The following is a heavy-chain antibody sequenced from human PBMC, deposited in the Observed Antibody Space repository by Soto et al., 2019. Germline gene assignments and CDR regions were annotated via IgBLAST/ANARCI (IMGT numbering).Heavy chain of an antibody. V-gene: IGHV4-30-4*01. CDR3: ARDVLMVYATHYYSYYGMDV. Sequence: SETLSLTCTVSGGSISSGDYYWSWIRQPPGKGLEWIGYIYYSGSTYYNPSLKSRVTISVDTSKNQFSLKLSSVTAADTAVYYCARDVLMVYATHYYSYYGMDVWGQGTTVTVSS. D-gene: IGHD2-8*01. CDR2: IYYSGST. J-gene: IGHJ6*02. CDR1: GGSISSGDYY.